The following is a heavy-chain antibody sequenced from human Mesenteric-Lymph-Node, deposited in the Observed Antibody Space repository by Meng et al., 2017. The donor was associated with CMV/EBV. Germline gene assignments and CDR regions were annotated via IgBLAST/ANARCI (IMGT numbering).Heavy chain of an antibody. D-gene: IGHD2-2*01. V-gene: IGHV1-69*02. CDR1: DTLSNYN. CDR3: ARTNGYCSSTSCYGNDY. J-gene: IGHJ4*02. Sequence: DTLSNYNLNWVRQAPGQGLEWMGRIIPMIGVANYAQKFQGRVTITADTSTSTAYMELSSLRSEDTAVYYCARTNGYCSSTSCYGNDYWGQGTLVTVSS. CDR2: IIPMIGVA.